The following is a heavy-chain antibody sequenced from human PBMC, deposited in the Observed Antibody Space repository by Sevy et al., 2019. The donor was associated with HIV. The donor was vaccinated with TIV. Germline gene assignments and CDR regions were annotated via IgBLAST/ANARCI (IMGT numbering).Heavy chain of an antibody. CDR1: GGSISRSNYY. CDR3: ARVTWYTSGWYWFEP. V-gene: IGHV4-39*01. Sequence: SETLSLTCTVSGGSISRSNYYWGWIHQPPGKGLEWIGSIYYSGSTYYKPSLKSRVTISVDTSKNQFSLKLSSVTAADTAVYYCARVTWYTSGWYWFEPWGQGTLVTVSS. D-gene: IGHD6-19*01. CDR2: IYYSGST. J-gene: IGHJ5*02.